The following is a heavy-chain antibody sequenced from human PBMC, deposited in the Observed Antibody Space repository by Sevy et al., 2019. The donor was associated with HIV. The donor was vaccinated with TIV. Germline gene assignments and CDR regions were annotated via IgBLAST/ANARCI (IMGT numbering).Heavy chain of an antibody. CDR3: ASAPFSESAL. V-gene: IGHV3-7*01. D-gene: IGHD3-3*02. Sequence: GGSLRLSCAASGFTFSNYWMNWVRQAPGKGLEWVANIKQDGSDKYYVDSVKGRLTISRDNAKNSLYLQMNSLIAEDTAVYYCASAPFSESALWGQGTLVTVSS. CDR2: IKQDGSDK. CDR1: GFTFSNYW. J-gene: IGHJ4*02.